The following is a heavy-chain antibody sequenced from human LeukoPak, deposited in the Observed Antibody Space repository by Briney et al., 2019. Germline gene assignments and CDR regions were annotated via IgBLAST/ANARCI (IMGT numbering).Heavy chain of an antibody. D-gene: IGHD2-2*01. J-gene: IGHJ6*03. Sequence: ASVKVSCKASGYTFTGYYMHWVRQAPGQGLEWMGWINPNSGGTNYAQKFQGRVTMTRDTSISTAYMELSRLRSDDTAVYYCARAGIPAAPTYYYYMDVWGKGTTVTVSS. CDR1: GYTFTGYY. CDR2: INPNSGGT. V-gene: IGHV1-2*02. CDR3: ARAGIPAAPTYYYYMDV.